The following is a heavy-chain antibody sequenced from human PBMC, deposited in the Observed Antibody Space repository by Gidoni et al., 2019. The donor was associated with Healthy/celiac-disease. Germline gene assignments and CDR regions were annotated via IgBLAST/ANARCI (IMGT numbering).Heavy chain of an antibody. Sequence: EVQLLESGGCLVQSGGSLSLSFAASGFTFSSYAMRWVRQAPGKGLEWVSAISGSGGSTYYADAVKGRFTISRDNSKNTLYLQMNSLRAEDTAVYYCAKDQYESQGDWFDPWGQGTLVTVSS. D-gene: IGHD2-8*01. CDR1: GFTFSSYA. CDR3: AKDQYESQGDWFDP. J-gene: IGHJ5*02. V-gene: IGHV3-23*01. CDR2: ISGSGGST.